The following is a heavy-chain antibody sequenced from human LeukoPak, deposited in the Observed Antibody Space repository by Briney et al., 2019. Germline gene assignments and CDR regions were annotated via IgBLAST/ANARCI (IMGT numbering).Heavy chain of an antibody. CDR2: IKRDGGEK. CDR1: GFTFNNYA. J-gene: IGHJ4*02. CDR3: ARTFPSPGGY. Sequence: GGSLRLSCAASGFTFNNYAMSWVRQAPGKGLEWVANIKRDGGEKYYVDSVKGRFTISRDNAKNSLYLQMNSLRAEDTAVYYCARTFPSPGGYWGQGTLVTVSS. D-gene: IGHD4-23*01. V-gene: IGHV3-7*01.